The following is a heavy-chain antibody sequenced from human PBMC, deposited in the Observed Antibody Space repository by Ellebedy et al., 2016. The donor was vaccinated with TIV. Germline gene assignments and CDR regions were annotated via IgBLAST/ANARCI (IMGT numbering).Heavy chain of an antibody. CDR2: IPFDGSNK. J-gene: IGHJ4*02. CDR3: AKWGGGAGSPRDC. D-gene: IGHD3-10*01. CDR1: GFTFSNYG. V-gene: IGHV3-30*02. Sequence: PGGSLRLSCEVSGFTFSNYGMHWVRQAPGKRLEWVAFIPFDGSNKYYADSVKGRFTISRDTSKNTMYLQMDSLRAEDTAVYYWAKWGGGAGSPRDCWGQGTLVTVSS.